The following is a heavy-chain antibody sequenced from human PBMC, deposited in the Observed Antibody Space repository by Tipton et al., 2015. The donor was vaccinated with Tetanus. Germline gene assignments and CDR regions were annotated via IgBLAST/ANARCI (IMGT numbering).Heavy chain of an antibody. CDR3: ARGSGLELWY. J-gene: IGHJ4*02. D-gene: IGHD1-7*01. Sequence: SLRLSCAASGFTFSSYAMHWVRQAPGKGLERVAVISYDGSNKYYADSVKGRFTISRDNSKNTLYLQMNSLRAEDTAVYYCARGSGLELWYWGQGTLVTVSS. CDR2: ISYDGSNK. V-gene: IGHV3-30-3*01. CDR1: GFTFSSYA.